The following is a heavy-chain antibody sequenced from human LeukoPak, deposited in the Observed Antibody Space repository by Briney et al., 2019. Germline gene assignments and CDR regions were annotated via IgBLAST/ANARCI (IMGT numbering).Heavy chain of an antibody. V-gene: IGHV4-59*01. CDR2: FYYCGSI. J-gene: IGHJ4*02. D-gene: IGHD3-22*01. Sequence: AATLPLSCPGSGVYSRRYYWSWIRPPAGAGLELIGYFYYCGSINYNPSLKRRVTFSGDTTKILFSLKLNPVTPAQPAVYSCARAPEYYDSSRWDYWGQGTLVTVSS. CDR1: GVYSRRYY. CDR3: ARAPEYYDSSRWDY.